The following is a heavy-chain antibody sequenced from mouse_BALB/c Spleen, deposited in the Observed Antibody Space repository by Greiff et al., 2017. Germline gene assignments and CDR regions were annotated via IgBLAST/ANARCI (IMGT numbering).Heavy chain of an antibody. Sequence: EVKLVESGGGLVQPGGSRKLSCAASGFTFSSFGMHWVRQAPEKGLEWVAYISSGSSTIYYADTVKGRFTISRDNPKNTLFLQMTSLRSEDTAMYYCARAYYRYDGPYYYAMDYWGQGTSVTVSS. V-gene: IGHV5-17*02. CDR2: ISSGSSTI. CDR1: GFTFSSFG. J-gene: IGHJ4*01. D-gene: IGHD2-14*01. CDR3: ARAYYRYDGPYYYAMDY.